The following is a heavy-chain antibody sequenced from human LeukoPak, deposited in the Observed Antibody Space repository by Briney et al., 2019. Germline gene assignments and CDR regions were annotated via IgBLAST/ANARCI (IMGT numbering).Heavy chain of an antibody. D-gene: IGHD6-13*01. J-gene: IGHJ5*01. V-gene: IGHV4-59*01. CDR2: IYYSGST. CDR1: GGSISSYY. Sequence: SETLSLTCTVSGGSISSYYWSWIRQPLGKGLEWIGYIYYSGSTNYNPSLKSRVTISVDTSKNQFSLKLSSVTAADTAVYYCARESGGSWYWFDFWGQGTLVAVSS. CDR3: ARESGGSWYWFDF.